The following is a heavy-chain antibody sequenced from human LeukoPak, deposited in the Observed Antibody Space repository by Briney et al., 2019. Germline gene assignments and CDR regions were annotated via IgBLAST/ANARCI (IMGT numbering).Heavy chain of an antibody. D-gene: IGHD7-27*01. V-gene: IGHV3-48*03. J-gene: IGHJ4*02. CDR2: ISSSGSTI. CDR1: GFTFSSYE. Sequence: PGGSLRLSCAASGFTFSSYEMNWVRQAPGKGLDWVSYISSSGSTIYYADSVKGRFTISRDNAKNSLYLQMNSLRAQDTAVYYCARDYTGGWNDFWGQGTLVTVSS. CDR3: ARDYTGGWNDF.